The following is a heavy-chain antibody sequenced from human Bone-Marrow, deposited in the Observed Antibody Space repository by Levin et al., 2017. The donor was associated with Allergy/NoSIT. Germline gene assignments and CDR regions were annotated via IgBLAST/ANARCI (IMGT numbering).Heavy chain of an antibody. CDR1: GITVSSNY. V-gene: IGHV3-66*02. J-gene: IGHJ4*02. CDR2: IYSSGST. Sequence: GGSLRLSCAASGITVSSNYVSWVRQAPGKGLEWVSIIYSSGSTYYAGSVRGRFTISRDSAKNTLYLQMNSLRPEDAAVYYCARTFIVGDTDYLDYWGQGTLVTVSS. D-gene: IGHD3-22*01. CDR3: ARTFIVGDTDYLDY.